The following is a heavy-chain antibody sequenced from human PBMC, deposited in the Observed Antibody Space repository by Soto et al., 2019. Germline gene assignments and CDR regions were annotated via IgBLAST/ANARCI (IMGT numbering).Heavy chain of an antibody. V-gene: IGHV1-69*01. J-gene: IGHJ4*02. D-gene: IGHD6-13*01. CDR2: IVPIYRTA. CDR3: ARDSGAKLSSS. Sequence: NVSCKASGGTFSSYRINWVRQAPGQGLEWVGGIVPIYRTADYAQKFQGRVTITADESARTAYMELRSPKSQDTAVYYCARDSGAKLSSSWGQGTLVTVSS. CDR1: GGTFSSYR.